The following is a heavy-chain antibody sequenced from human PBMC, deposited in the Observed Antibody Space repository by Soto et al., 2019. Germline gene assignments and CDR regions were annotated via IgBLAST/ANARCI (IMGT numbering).Heavy chain of an antibody. CDR2: INHVGIT. Sequence: PSETLSLTCAVSGGSFRGFYWTWIRQSPGKGLEWLGDINHVGITNYNPSLKSRVSIPVDTSRNQFFLTLRSVTAADSAVYHCGRESGETWDYEASWGQGTPVTVSS. CDR1: GGSFRGFY. V-gene: IGHV4-34*01. CDR3: GRESGETWDYEAS. J-gene: IGHJ5*02. D-gene: IGHD1-7*01.